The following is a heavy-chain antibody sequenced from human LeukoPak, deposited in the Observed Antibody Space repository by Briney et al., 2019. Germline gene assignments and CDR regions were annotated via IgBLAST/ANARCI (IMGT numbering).Heavy chain of an antibody. CDR1: GYRFTSYW. CDR3: ARQASYYYDSSGYYPRSHPYYFDY. Sequence: GESLKISFKGSGYRFTSYWIGWVRQMPGKGLEWMGIIYPGDSDTRYSPSFQGQVTISADKSISTAYLQWSSLKASDTAMYYCARQASYYYDSSGYYPRSHPYYFDYWGQGTLVTVSS. D-gene: IGHD3-22*01. CDR2: IYPGDSDT. J-gene: IGHJ4*02. V-gene: IGHV5-51*01.